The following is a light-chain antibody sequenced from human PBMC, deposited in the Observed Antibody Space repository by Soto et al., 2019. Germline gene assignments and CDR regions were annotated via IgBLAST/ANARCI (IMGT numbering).Light chain of an antibody. CDR1: QSISSW. J-gene: IGKJ1*01. Sequence: DIQMTQSPSTLSASVGDRVTITCRASQSISSWLAWYQQKPGKAPKLLIYDASSLESGVPSRFSGSGSGTEFTLTIRSLQPDDFATYYCQQYNSDSRTFGQGTKVEIK. CDR2: DAS. V-gene: IGKV1-5*01. CDR3: QQYNSDSRT.